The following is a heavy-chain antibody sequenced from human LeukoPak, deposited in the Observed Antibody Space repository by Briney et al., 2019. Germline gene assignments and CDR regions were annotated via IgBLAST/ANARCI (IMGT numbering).Heavy chain of an antibody. CDR2: IYYSGST. J-gene: IGHJ6*03. D-gene: IGHD4-17*01. CDR1: GGSISSSSYY. CDR3: ARTNHDYGDYGDYYYYMDV. Sequence: SETLSLTCTVSGGSISSSSYYWGWHRQPPGKGGEWIGGIYYSGSTYYNPSLKSRVTISVDTSKNQFSLKLSSVTAADTAVYYCARTNHDYGDYGDYYYYMDVWGKGTTVTVSS. V-gene: IGHV4-39*01.